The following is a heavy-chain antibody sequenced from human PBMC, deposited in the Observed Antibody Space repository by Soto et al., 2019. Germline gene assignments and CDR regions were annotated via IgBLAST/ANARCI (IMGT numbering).Heavy chain of an antibody. CDR3: TRALKTPTVVNENWFDP. J-gene: IGHJ5*02. V-gene: IGHV3-73*01. D-gene: IGHD4-17*01. CDR1: GFTFSGSA. Sequence: PGGSLRLSCAASGFTFSGSAMHWVRQASGKRLEWVGRIRSKANSYATAYAASVKGRFTISRDDSKNTAYLQMNSLKTEDTAVYYCTRALKTPTVVNENWFDPWGQGTLVTVSS. CDR2: IRSKANSYAT.